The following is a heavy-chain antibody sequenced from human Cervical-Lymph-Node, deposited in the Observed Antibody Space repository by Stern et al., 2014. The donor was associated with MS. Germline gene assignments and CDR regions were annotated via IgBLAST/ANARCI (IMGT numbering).Heavy chain of an antibody. Sequence: QVQLVQSGPGLVKPSGTLSLTCAVSGGSISSSNWWRWVRQPPGKGLEWIGQIYHSGSSNYSPSLKSRVTISVDKSKNQSSLKLSSVTAADTAVYYCARGRHPGYFDYWGQGTLVTVSS. V-gene: IGHV4-4*02. CDR1: GGSISSSNW. J-gene: IGHJ4*02. CDR3: ARGRHPGYFDY. CDR2: IYHSGSS.